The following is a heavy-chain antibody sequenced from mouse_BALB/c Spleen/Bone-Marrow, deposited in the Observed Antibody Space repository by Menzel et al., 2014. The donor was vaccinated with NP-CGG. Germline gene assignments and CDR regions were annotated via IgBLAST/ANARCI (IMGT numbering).Heavy chain of an antibody. CDR1: GYTFTSYW. CDR3: TSRGITTGGSDY. Sequence: VQLQQSGTILARPGVSVKMSCKASGYTFTSYWMHWVKQRPGQGLEWIGAIYPGNTDTNYNQKFKGKAKLTAVTSTSTAYMELNSLTNADSAVYYCTSRGITTGGSDYWDQSATLTVSS. D-gene: IGHD2-4*01. CDR2: IYPGNTDT. J-gene: IGHJ2*01. V-gene: IGHV1-5*01.